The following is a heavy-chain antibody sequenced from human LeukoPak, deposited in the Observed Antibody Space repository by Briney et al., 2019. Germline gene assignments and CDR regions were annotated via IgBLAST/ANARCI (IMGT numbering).Heavy chain of an antibody. CDR1: GYTFTGYY. CDR2: INPNSGGT. J-gene: IGHJ4*02. V-gene: IGHV1-2*02. D-gene: IGHD6-19*01. CDR3: ARVGEYSSGWGVTGPFDY. Sequence: ASVTVSCKASGYTFTGYYMHWVRQAPGQGLEWMGWINPNSGGTNYAQKFQGRVTMTRDTSISTAYMELSRLRSDDTAVYYCARVGEYSSGWGVTGPFDYWGQGTLVTVSS.